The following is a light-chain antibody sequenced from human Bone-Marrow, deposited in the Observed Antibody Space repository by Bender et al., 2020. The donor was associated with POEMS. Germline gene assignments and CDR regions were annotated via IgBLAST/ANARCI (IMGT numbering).Light chain of an antibody. V-gene: IGLV3-25*03. J-gene: IGLJ2*01. CDR2: KDS. CDR1: ALPKQY. CDR3: QSTDTSGPL. Sequence: SYELTQPPSVSVSPGQTARITCSGDALPKQYAYCYQQKPGQAPVLVIYKDSERPSGIPGRFSVSSSGTPVTLTISGVQAEDEADYFCQSTDTSGPLFGGGTKLTVL.